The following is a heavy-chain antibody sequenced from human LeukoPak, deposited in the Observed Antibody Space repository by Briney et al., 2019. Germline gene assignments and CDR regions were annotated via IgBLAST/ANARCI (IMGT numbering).Heavy chain of an antibody. CDR2: ISYDGSNV. CDR3: ARKRGGIYDSRALDL. D-gene: IGHD3-22*01. J-gene: IGHJ6*02. CDR1: GFTFSSYE. V-gene: IGHV3-30-3*01. Sequence: GGSLRLSCAASGFTFSSYEMHWVRQAPGKGLEWAATISYDGSNVYYADSVKGRFTISRDNSKNTVYLEMSGLRVEDTAVFHCARKRGGIYDSRALDLWGQGTTVIVSS.